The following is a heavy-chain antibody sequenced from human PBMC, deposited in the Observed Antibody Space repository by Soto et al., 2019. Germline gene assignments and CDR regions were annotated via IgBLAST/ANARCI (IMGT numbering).Heavy chain of an antibody. V-gene: IGHV3-23*01. Sequence: EVQLLESGGGLVQPGESLRLSCSASKFNFSAYAMGWVRQAPGKGPEWVSGISGSGKTTYYADSVKGHFSISRDNSKSTLFLEMHSLGVADTAIYYCAKSIAVALSAAFDVWGQGTMVTVSS. CDR2: ISGSGKTT. D-gene: IGHD6-19*01. CDR1: KFNFSAYA. CDR3: AKSIAVALSAAFDV. J-gene: IGHJ3*01.